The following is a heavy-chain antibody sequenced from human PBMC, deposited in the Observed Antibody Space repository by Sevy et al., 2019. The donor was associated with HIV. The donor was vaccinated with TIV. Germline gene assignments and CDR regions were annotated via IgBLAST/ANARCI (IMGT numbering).Heavy chain of an antibody. CDR3: ARDHRDYYNFWSGYSTIVPDYYGMDV. Sequence: GGSLRLSCAASGFAMSSYWVTWVRQVPGKGLEWVANIKQDGSVRKYLDSVRGRFTISRDNAKNSVYLEMNSLRAEDTAVYYCARDHRDYYNFWSGYSTIVPDYYGMDVWGQGTTVTVSS. V-gene: IGHV3-7*01. D-gene: IGHD3-3*01. J-gene: IGHJ6*02. CDR1: GFAMSSYW. CDR2: IKQDGSVR.